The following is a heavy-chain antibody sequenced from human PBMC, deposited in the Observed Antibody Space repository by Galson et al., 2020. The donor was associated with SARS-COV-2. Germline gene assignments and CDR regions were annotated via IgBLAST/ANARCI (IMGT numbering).Heavy chain of an antibody. CDR2: ISLDGTKE. CDR1: GFTFSSYW. CDR3: ARDKLGDKLELDY. Sequence: GGSLRLSCAASGFTFSSYWMHWVRQAPGKGLVWVGVISLDGTKEYYADSVKGRFTISRDNSKNTLYLQMNGLRAEDTAIYYCARDKLGDKLELDYWGQGTLVTVSS. D-gene: IGHD2-21*01. J-gene: IGHJ4*02. V-gene: IGHV3-30*03.